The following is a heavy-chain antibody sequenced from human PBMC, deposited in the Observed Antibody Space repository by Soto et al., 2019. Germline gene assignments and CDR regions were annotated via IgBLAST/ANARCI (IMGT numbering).Heavy chain of an antibody. CDR1: GFTFSSYA. Sequence: PGGSLRLSCAASGFTFSSYAMSWVRQAPGKGLEWVSAISGSGGSTYYADSVEGRFTISRDNSKNTLYLQMNSLRAEDTAVYYCAKDSSSSSYYYYYGMDVWGQGTTVTVSS. CDR3: AKDSSSSSYYYYYGMDV. V-gene: IGHV3-23*01. D-gene: IGHD6-6*01. CDR2: ISGSGGST. J-gene: IGHJ6*02.